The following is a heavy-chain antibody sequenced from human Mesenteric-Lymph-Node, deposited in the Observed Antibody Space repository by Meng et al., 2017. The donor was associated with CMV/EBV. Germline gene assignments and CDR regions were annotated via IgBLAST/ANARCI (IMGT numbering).Heavy chain of an antibody. Sequence: SETLSLTCAVYGGSFSGYYWSWIRQPPGKGLEWIGEINHSGSTNYNPSLKSRVTISVDTSKNQFSLKLSSVTAADTAVYYCARDNMFSGSYMPRYYFDHWGQGTPVTVSS. V-gene: IGHV4-34*01. CDR1: GGSFSGYY. CDR3: ARDNMFSGSYMPRYYFDH. J-gene: IGHJ4*02. D-gene: IGHD1-26*01. CDR2: INHSGST.